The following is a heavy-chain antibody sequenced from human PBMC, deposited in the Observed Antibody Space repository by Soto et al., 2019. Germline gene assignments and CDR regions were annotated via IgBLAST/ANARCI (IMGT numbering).Heavy chain of an antibody. CDR3: ARRSTFYNWFDP. CDR2: IYYSGST. D-gene: IGHD2-2*01. J-gene: IGHJ5*02. Sequence: ETLSLTCTVSGGSISSSSYYWGWIRQAPGKGLEWIGSIYYSGSTYYNPSLKSRVTISVDTSKNQFSLKLSSVTAADTAVYYCARRSTFYNWFDPWGQGTLVTVSS. CDR1: GGSISSSSYY. V-gene: IGHV4-39*01.